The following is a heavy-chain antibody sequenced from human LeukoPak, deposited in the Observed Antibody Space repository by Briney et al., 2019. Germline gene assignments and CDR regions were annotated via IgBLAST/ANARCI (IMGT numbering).Heavy chain of an antibody. Sequence: ASVKVSCKASGYTFTSYAIHWVRQAPGQRLEWMGWINVGNGNTKYSQKFQGRVTITRDTSASTAYMELSSLTSEDTAIYYCARAPADYDIFDYWGQGTLVTVSS. CDR3: ARAPADYDIFDY. CDR1: GYTFTSYA. D-gene: IGHD3-9*01. CDR2: INVGNGNT. V-gene: IGHV1-3*01. J-gene: IGHJ4*02.